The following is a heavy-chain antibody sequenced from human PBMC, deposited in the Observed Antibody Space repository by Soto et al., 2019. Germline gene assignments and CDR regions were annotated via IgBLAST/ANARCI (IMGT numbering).Heavy chain of an antibody. Sequence: PGGSLRLSCAASGFTFSSYGMHWARQAPGKGLEWVAVISYDGSNKYYADPVKGRFTISRDNSKNTLYLQMNSLRAEDTAVYYCAKVRVSAGTYFDYWGQGT. D-gene: IGHD6-19*01. J-gene: IGHJ4*02. CDR1: GFTFSSYG. CDR3: AKVRVSAGTYFDY. CDR2: ISYDGSNK. V-gene: IGHV3-30*18.